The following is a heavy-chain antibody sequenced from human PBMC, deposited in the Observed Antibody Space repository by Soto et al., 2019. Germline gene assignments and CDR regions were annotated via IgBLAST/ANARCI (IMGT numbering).Heavy chain of an antibody. J-gene: IGHJ4*02. D-gene: IGHD3-10*01. CDR2: IIPIFGTA. Sequence: QVQLVQSGAEVKKPGSSVKVSYKASGGTFSSYAISWVRQAPGQGLEWMGGIIPIFGTANYAQKFQGRVTXXAXEXXSTAYMELSSLRSEDTAVYYCASRLLWLGECGLGWWGQGTLVTVSS. CDR3: ASRLLWLGECGLGW. V-gene: IGHV1-69*12. CDR1: GGTFSSYA.